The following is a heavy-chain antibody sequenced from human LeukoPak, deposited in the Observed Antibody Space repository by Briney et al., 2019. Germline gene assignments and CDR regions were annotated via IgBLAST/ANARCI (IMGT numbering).Heavy chain of an antibody. V-gene: IGHV4-34*01. J-gene: IGHJ4*02. CDR1: GESMIGHY. CDR3: ARATASGSGRAYDH. CDR2: IHHSGGT. D-gene: IGHD3-10*01. Sequence: SETLSLTCAVYGESMIGHYWTWIRQPPGKRLEWIGEIHHSGGTNSNPSLKNRVTMSIDMSKNQFSLKLNSVTTADTAVYYCARATASGSGRAYDHWAQGNLVPVSS.